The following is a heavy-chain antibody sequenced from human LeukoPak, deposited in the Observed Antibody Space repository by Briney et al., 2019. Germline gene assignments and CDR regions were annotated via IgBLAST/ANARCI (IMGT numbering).Heavy chain of an antibody. Sequence: SETLSLTCTVSGGSIRSYYWSWIRQPPGKGLEWIGYIYYSGSTNYNPSLKSRVTISVDTSKNQFSLKLSSVTAADTAVYYCAKTYYDILTGYGGPYYMDVWSKGTTVTVSS. J-gene: IGHJ6*03. D-gene: IGHD3-9*01. CDR1: GGSIRSYY. V-gene: IGHV4-59*01. CDR3: AKTYYDILTGYGGPYYMDV. CDR2: IYYSGST.